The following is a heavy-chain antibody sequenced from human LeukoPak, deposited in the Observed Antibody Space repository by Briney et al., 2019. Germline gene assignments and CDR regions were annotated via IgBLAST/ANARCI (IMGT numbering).Heavy chain of an antibody. CDR2: ISSDGSKK. V-gene: IGHV3-30*03. J-gene: IGHJ4*02. CDR3: ARGAHKRDDYGGFFDY. D-gene: IGHD4-23*01. Sequence: GGSLRLSCAVSGFTVSTNYMSWVRQAPGKGLEWVAVISSDGSKKDYADSVKGRFTISRDNSKNTLYLQMNSLRAEDTAVYYCARGAHKRDDYGGFFDYWGQGTLVTVSS. CDR1: GFTVSTNY.